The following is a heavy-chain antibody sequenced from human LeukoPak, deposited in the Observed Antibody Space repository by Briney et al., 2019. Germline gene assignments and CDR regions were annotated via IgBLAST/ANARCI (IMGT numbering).Heavy chain of an antibody. CDR3: AKDGYSSSWYNYYYYSMDV. Sequence: GGSLRLSCAASGFTFSNCAMTWVRQAPGKGLEWVSAISGSSGSPHYADSVKGRFTISRDNSKNTLYLQMNSLRAEDTAVYYCAKDGYSSSWYNYYYYSMDVWGKGTTVTVSS. D-gene: IGHD6-13*01. J-gene: IGHJ6*03. V-gene: IGHV3-23*01. CDR1: GFTFSNCA. CDR2: ISGSSGSP.